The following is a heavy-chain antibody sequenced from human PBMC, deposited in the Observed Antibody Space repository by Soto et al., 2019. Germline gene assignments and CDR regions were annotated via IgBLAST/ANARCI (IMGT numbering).Heavy chain of an antibody. V-gene: IGHV3-7*04. Sequence: VQLVESGGGLVQPGGSLRLSCAASGFTVSSYWMSWVRQAPGKGLEWVANIKEDGRERYYVDSVKGRFTISRDNAKNSLYLQMNSLRAEDTAVYYCARATGADKEDYWGQGTLVTVSS. CDR1: GFTVSSYW. J-gene: IGHJ4*02. CDR3: ARATGADKEDY. CDR2: IKEDGRER. D-gene: IGHD3-10*01.